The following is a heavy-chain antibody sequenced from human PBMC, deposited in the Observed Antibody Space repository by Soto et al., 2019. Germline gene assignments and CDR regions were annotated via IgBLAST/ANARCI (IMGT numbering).Heavy chain of an antibody. Sequence: GGALRLSCAASEFTFSDYAMHWVRQAPGKGLEWVAVISDDGDKVFYADSMKDRLTISRDNSKSTLFLQLTSLGPEDTALYYCARAHYHDSSGPNGHAFDIWGQGTLVTVSS. D-gene: IGHD3-22*01. CDR2: ISDDGDKV. CDR1: EFTFSDYA. CDR3: ARAHYHDSSGPNGHAFDI. V-gene: IGHV3-30-3*01. J-gene: IGHJ3*02.